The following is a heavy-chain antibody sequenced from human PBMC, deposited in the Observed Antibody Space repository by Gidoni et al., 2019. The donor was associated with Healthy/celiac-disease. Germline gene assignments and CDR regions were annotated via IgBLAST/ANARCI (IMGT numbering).Heavy chain of an antibody. CDR1: GGSFSGYY. D-gene: IGHD3-10*01. V-gene: IGHV4-34*01. J-gene: IGHJ4*02. Sequence: QVQLQQWGAGLLKPSETLSLTCAVYGGSFSGYYWSWIRQPPGKGLEWIGEINHSGSTNYNPSLKSRVTISVDTSKNQFSLKLSSVTAADTAVYYCARSSVLVREDYWGQGTLVTVSS. CDR3: ARSSVLVREDY. CDR2: INHSGST.